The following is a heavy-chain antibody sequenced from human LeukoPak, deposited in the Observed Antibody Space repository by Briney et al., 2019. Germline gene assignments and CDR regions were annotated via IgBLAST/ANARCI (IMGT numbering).Heavy chain of an antibody. CDR3: TRVEGMQLWERMYDY. J-gene: IGHJ4*02. CDR1: GFAFSSHW. D-gene: IGHD1-26*01. Sequence: GGSLRLSCAASGFAFSSHWMHWVRRVPGKGLIWVSQINGDGSITNYADSVKGRFTISRDNAKNTVYLQMNSLRVEDTAIYHCTRVEGMQLWERMYDYWGQGALVTVSS. CDR2: INGDGSIT. V-gene: IGHV3-74*01.